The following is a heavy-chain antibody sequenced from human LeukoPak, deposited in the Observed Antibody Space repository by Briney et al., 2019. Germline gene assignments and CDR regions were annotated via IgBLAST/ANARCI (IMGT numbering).Heavy chain of an antibody. CDR3: ARDSGTTGEVKFDP. V-gene: IGHV1-2*02. CDR1: AYTSTIYY. J-gene: IGHJ5*02. Sequence: GPSVKVSCKASAYTSTIYYMHWVRQAHKQVIEWKGWINPNSARTNHAKKFQGTVTMSIDTSKHQSSLNLISVTAADTAVYYCARDSGTTGEVKFDPWGQGALFTVSS. CDR2: INPNSART. D-gene: IGHD3-10*01.